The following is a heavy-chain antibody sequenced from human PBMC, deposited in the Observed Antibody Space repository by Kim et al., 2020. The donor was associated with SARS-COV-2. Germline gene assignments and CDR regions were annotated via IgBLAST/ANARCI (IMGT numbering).Heavy chain of an antibody. J-gene: IGHJ4*02. CDR2: ISSSSSTI. Sequence: GGSLRLSCAASGFTFSSYSMNWVRQAPGKGLEWVSYISSSSSTIYYADSVKGRFTISRDNAKNSLYLQMNSLRDEDTAVYYCARAPPTYYYDSSGYYYGVDYFDYWGQGTLVTVSS. D-gene: IGHD3-22*01. CDR3: ARAPPTYYYDSSGYYYGVDYFDY. V-gene: IGHV3-48*02. CDR1: GFTFSSYS.